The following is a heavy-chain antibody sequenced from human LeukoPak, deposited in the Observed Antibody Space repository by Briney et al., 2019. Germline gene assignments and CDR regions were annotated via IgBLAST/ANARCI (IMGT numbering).Heavy chain of an antibody. CDR2: INPSGGST. D-gene: IGHD6-19*01. CDR1: GYTLTSYY. V-gene: IGHV1-46*01. CDR3: ARGRYGGWRTRGYYYYYYGMDV. Sequence: ASVKVSCKASGYTLTSYYMHWVRQAPGQGLEWMGIINPSGGSTSYAQKFQGRVTMTRDTSTSTVYMELSSLRSEDTAVYYCARGRYGGWRTRGYYYYYYGMDVWGQGTTVTVSS. J-gene: IGHJ6*02.